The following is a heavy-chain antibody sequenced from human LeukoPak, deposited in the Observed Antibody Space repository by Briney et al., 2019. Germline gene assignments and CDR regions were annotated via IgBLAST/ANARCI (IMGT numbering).Heavy chain of an antibody. D-gene: IGHD4-17*01. CDR3: AREGTTVTAKGMDV. V-gene: IGHV4-4*02. J-gene: IGHJ6*02. CDR1: GGSISSSNW. Sequence: PSETLSLTCAVSGGSISSSNWWSWVRQPPGKGLEWIGEISHSGNSNYNPSLKSRVTISVDKSKNQFSLKLNSLTVADTAVYYCAREGTTVTAKGMDVWGQGTTVTVSS. CDR2: ISHSGNS.